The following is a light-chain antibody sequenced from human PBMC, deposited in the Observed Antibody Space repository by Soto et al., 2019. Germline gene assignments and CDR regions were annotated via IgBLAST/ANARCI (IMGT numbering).Light chain of an antibody. CDR1: QSVRND. CDR2: GAS. J-gene: IGKJ1*01. V-gene: IGKV3-15*01. CDR3: QHYNNWPPGT. Sequence: EIVMTQSPATLSVSPGERATLSCRASQSVRNDLAWYQQKPGQAPSLLIFGASTRATGVPARFSGSGSGTEFTLNISSLRSKDFAVYYCQHYNNWPPGTFGQGTKVEIK.